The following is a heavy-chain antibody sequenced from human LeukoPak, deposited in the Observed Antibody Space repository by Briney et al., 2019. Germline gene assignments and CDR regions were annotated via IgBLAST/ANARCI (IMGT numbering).Heavy chain of an antibody. Sequence: ASVKVSCKVSGYTLTELSMHWVRQAPGEGLEWMGGFDPEDGETIYAQKFQGRVTMTEDTSTDTAYMELSSLRSEDTAVYYCATGAWRSSGYYYPYYYGMDVWGQGTTVTVSS. D-gene: IGHD3-22*01. CDR1: GYTLTELS. V-gene: IGHV1-24*01. CDR3: ATGAWRSSGYYYPYYYGMDV. CDR2: FDPEDGET. J-gene: IGHJ6*02.